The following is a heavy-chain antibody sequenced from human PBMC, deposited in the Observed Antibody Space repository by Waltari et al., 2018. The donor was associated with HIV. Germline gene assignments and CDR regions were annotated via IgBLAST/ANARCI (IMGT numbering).Heavy chain of an antibody. CDR2: INHSGSS. CDR3: ARDSVPSVDYGDYYYYGMDV. D-gene: IGHD4-17*01. CDR1: GGSFSGYY. V-gene: IGHV4-34*01. J-gene: IGHJ6*01. Sequence: QVQLQQWGAGLLRPSETLSLTCAVYGGSFSGYYWSWIRQPPGKGLEWIGEINHSGSSNYNPSLKSRVTISVDTSKNQFSLRLRSVTAADTAVYYCARDSVPSVDYGDYYYYGMDVWSQGTTVTVSS.